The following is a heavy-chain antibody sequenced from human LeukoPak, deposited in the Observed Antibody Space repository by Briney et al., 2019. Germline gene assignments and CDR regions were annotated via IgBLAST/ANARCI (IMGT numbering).Heavy chain of an antibody. CDR1: GYTFTSCG. J-gene: IGHJ3*02. D-gene: IGHD6-13*01. CDR3: ARVVVTAAGTLSAFDI. Sequence: ASVKVSCKASGYTFTSCGISWVRQAPGQGLEWMGWISAYNGNTNYAQKLQGRVTMTTDTSTSTAYMELRSLRSDDTAVYYCARVVVTAAGTLSAFDIWGQGTMVTVSS. V-gene: IGHV1-18*01. CDR2: ISAYNGNT.